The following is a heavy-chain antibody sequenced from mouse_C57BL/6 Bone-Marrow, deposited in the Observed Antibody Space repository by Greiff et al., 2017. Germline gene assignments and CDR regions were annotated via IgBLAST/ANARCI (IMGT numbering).Heavy chain of an antibody. D-gene: IGHD2-3*01. Sequence: VQLQQSGPVLVKPGASVKMSCKASGYTFTDYNMNWVKQSHGKSLEWIGVINPYNGGTSYNQKFKGKATLTVDKSSSTAYMELHSLTSEDSAVYYCATDGYYTWFAYWGQGTLVTVSA. CDR2: INPYNGGT. J-gene: IGHJ3*01. CDR1: GYTFTDYN. CDR3: ATDGYYTWFAY. V-gene: IGHV1-19*01.